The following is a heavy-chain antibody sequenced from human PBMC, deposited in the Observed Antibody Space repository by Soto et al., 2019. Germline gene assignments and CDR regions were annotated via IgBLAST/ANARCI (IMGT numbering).Heavy chain of an antibody. V-gene: IGHV3-30*18. Sequence: QVQLVESGGGVVQPGRSLRLSCAASGFTFSSYGMHWVRQAPGKGLEWVAVISYDESNKYYADSVKGRFTISRDNSKNPLYLQMNSLRAEDKAVYYCTKGVVVITSYLQHWGQGTLVTVSS. D-gene: IGHD3-22*01. CDR1: GFTFSSYG. J-gene: IGHJ1*01. CDR3: TKGVVVITSYLQH. CDR2: ISYDESNK.